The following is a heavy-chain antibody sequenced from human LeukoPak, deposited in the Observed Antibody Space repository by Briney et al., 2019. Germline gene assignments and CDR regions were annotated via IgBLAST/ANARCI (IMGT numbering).Heavy chain of an antibody. J-gene: IGHJ5*02. CDR2: IDWDDDK. CDR1: GFSLSTSGMC. CDR3: ARGHYYGDYLVNWFDP. V-gene: IGHV2-70*01. Sequence: SGPTLVNPTQTLTLTCTFSGFSLSTSGMCVSWIRQPPGKALEWLALIDWDDDKYYSTSLKTRLTISKDTSKNQVVLTMTNMDPVDTATYYCARGHYYGDYLVNWFDPWGQGTLVTVSS. D-gene: IGHD4-17*01.